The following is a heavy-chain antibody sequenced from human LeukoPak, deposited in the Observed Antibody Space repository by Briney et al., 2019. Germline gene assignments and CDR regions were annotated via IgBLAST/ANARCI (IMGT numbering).Heavy chain of an antibody. J-gene: IGHJ4*02. V-gene: IGHV3-30-3*01. Sequence: GRSLRLSCAASGFTFSSYAMHWVRQAPGKGLEWVAVISYDGSNKYYADSVKGRFTISRDNSKNTLYLQMNSLRAEDTAVYYCAKDRRMGVGATDLDYWGQGTLVTVSS. D-gene: IGHD1-26*01. CDR3: AKDRRMGVGATDLDY. CDR2: ISYDGSNK. CDR1: GFTFSSYA.